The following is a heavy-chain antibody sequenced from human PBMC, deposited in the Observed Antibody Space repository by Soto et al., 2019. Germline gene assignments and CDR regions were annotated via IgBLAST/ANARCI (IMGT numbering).Heavy chain of an antibody. V-gene: IGHV3-30-3*01. CDR2: ISYDETYK. J-gene: IGHJ4*02. Sequence: QVWQVESGGGVVQAGRSLRLSCAASGFTFRSYAMHWVRQAPGKGLEWVAIISYDETYKYYAASVKGRFTISSDTSKYTLYLQMNSLGTEDTAVYYCARALVFLSAYVDYWGQGSLVTVS. CDR3: ARALVFLSAYVDY. CDR1: GFTFRSYA. D-gene: IGHD3-3*01.